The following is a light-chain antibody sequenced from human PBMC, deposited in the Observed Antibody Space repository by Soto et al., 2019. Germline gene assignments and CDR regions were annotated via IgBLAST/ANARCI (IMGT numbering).Light chain of an antibody. Sequence: EIVLTQSPGTLSLSPGERATLSCSASQSVSSSHLAWYQQKPGQAPRLLIYGASSRATGIPDRFSGSGSGTDFTLTISRLEPEDYAVYYCQQYGHSLWTFGQGTKVDIK. CDR2: GAS. CDR1: QSVSSSH. J-gene: IGKJ1*01. V-gene: IGKV3-20*01. CDR3: QQYGHSLWT.